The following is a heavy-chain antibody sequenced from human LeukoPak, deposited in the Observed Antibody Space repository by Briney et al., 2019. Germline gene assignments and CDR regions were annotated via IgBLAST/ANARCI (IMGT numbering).Heavy chain of an antibody. CDR1: GGTFSSYA. J-gene: IGHJ3*02. CDR2: IIPILGIA. CDR3: ATVLGYEVGFGAFDI. V-gene: IGHV1-69*04. Sequence: ASVKVSCKASGGTFSSYAISWVRQAPGQGLEWMGRIIPILGIANYAQKFQGRVTITADKSASTAYMELSSLRSEDTAVYYCATVLGYEVGFGAFDIWGQGTMVTVSS. D-gene: IGHD5-12*01.